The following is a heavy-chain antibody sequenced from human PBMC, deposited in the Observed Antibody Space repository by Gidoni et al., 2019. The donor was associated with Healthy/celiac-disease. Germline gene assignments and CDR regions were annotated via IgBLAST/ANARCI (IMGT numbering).Heavy chain of an antibody. V-gene: IGHV3-30-3*01. J-gene: IGHJ6*02. Sequence: QVQLVESGGGVVQPGRSRRLSCAASGFNFSRSAMHWVRQAPGKGLGWVAVISYDGSNKYYADSVKGRFTISRDNSKNTLYLQMNSLRAEDTAVYYCARDDAVVVTANEYGMDVWGQGTTVTVSS. CDR3: ARDDAVVVTANEYGMDV. CDR2: ISYDGSNK. CDR1: GFNFSRSA. D-gene: IGHD2-21*02.